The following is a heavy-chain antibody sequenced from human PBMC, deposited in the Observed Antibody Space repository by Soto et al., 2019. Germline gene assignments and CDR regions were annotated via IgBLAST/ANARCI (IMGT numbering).Heavy chain of an antibody. CDR3: ARDRSSAVHYYYYGMDV. Sequence: LRLSCAASGFTLISYSMNWVRQAPGKGLEWVSSISSSSSYIYYADSVKGRFTISRDNAKNSLYLQMNSLRAEDTAVYYCARDRSSAVHYYYYGMDVWGQGTTVTVSS. J-gene: IGHJ6*02. D-gene: IGHD6-19*01. CDR2: ISSSSSYI. CDR1: GFTLISYS. V-gene: IGHV3-21*01.